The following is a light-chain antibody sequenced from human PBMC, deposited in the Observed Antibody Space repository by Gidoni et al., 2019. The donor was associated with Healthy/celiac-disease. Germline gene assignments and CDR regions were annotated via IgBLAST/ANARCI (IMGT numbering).Light chain of an antibody. CDR3: SSYTSSSTPCV. CDR2: DVS. CDR1: SSDVGRYND. V-gene: IGLV2-14*03. Sequence: QSALTQPASVSGSPGQSITISCTGTSSDVGRYNDVSWYQQHPGKAPKLMIYDVSNRPSVVSNRFSGSKSGNTASLTISELQAEDEADYYCSSYTSSSTPCVFGGGTKLTVL. J-gene: IGLJ2*01.